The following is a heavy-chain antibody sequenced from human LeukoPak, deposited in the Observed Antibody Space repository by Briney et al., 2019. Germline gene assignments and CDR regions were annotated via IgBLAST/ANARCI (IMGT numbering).Heavy chain of an antibody. CDR3: ARDVPTGTYAFDI. J-gene: IGHJ3*02. D-gene: IGHD3-9*01. V-gene: IGHV4-59*01. Sequence: SETLSLTCTVSGGSISSYYWSWVRQPPGKGLEWIGYIYYSGSTNYNPSLKSRVTISVDTSKNQFSLKLSSVTAADTAVYYCARDVPTGTYAFDIWGQGTMVTVSS. CDR1: GGSISSYY. CDR2: IYYSGST.